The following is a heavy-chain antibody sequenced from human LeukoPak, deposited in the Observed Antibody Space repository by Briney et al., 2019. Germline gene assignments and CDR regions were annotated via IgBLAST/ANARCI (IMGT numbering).Heavy chain of an antibody. Sequence: KTSETLSLTCTVSGGSISSSSYYWGWIRQPPGKGLEWVGSIYYSGSTYYNPSLKSRVTISVDTSKNQFSLKLSSVTAADTAVYYCARDSKGVSYLPYAFDIWGQGTMVTVSS. D-gene: IGHD5/OR15-5a*01. CDR1: GGSISSSSYY. CDR3: ARDSKGVSYLPYAFDI. CDR2: IYYSGST. J-gene: IGHJ3*02. V-gene: IGHV4-39*07.